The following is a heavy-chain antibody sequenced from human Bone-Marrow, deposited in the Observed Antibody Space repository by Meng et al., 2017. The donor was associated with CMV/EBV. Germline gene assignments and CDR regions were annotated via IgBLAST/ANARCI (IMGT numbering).Heavy chain of an antibody. J-gene: IGHJ6*02. CDR3: ARKNAVHYYYGMDV. Sequence: ASVKVSCKASGYTFTKYGFSWVRQAPGQGLEWVGWITAYNGDTNNAQKFQGRVTMTTDTSTSTAYMELRSLKSDDTAVYYCARKNAVHYYYGMDVWGQGTTVTVSS. V-gene: IGHV1-18*01. CDR1: GYTFTKYG. CDR2: ITAYNGDT. D-gene: IGHD2-2*01.